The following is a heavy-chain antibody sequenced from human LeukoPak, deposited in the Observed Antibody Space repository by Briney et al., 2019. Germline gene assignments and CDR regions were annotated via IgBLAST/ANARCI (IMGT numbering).Heavy chain of an antibody. CDR3: TTGSRGWFDP. J-gene: IGHJ5*02. CDR1: GFTFSNAW. Sequence: GGSLRLSCADSGFTFSNAWMNWVRQAPGKGLERVGRIKSKTDGGTTDYAAPVQGRFAISRDDSKNTVYLQMNSLKTEDTAVYYCTTGSRGWFDPWGQGTLVTVSS. V-gene: IGHV3-15*01. CDR2: IKSKTDGGTT. D-gene: IGHD1-26*01.